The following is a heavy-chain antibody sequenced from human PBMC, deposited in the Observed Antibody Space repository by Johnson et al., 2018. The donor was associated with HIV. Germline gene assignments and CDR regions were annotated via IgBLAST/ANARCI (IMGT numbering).Heavy chain of an antibody. V-gene: IGHV3-30*02. CDR1: GFTFSSNA. D-gene: IGHD6-19*01. J-gene: IGHJ3*02. Sequence: VQLVESGGGVVQPGGSLRLSCAASGFTFSSNAMHWVRQAPGKGLEWVAFIVYDGSKKYYAYSVKGRFTISRDNSKNTLYLEMNSLRAEDTAVYYCAKGSGSGWLRDAFDIWGQGTMVTVSS. CDR2: IVYDGSKK. CDR3: AKGSGSGWLRDAFDI.